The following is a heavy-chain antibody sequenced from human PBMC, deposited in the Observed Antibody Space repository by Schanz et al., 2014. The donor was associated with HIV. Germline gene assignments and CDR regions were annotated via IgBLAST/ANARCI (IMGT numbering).Heavy chain of an antibody. V-gene: IGHV3-74*01. CDR2: IKGDGISV. CDR3: ARDYYYSIDV. Sequence: EVRLVESGGGLVQPGGSLRLSCAASGSSFSTTWMHWVRQVPGQGREWILLIKGDGISVNYADSVKGRFTISRDNAKNTLYLQMHSLRVEDTAVYFCARDYYYSIDVWGQGTTVIVSS. CDR1: GSSFSTTW. J-gene: IGHJ6*02.